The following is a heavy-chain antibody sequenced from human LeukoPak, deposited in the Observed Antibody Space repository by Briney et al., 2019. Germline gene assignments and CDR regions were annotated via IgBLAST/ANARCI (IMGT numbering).Heavy chain of an antibody. CDR2: INSDGSST. CDR1: GFTFSSYW. Sequence: GGSLRLSCAASGFTFSSYWLHWVRQAPGKGLVWVSRINSDGSSTSYADSVKGRFTISRDNAKNTLYLQMNSLRAEDTAVYYCARDYYRDYFDYWGQGTLVTVSS. CDR3: ARDYYRDYFDY. V-gene: IGHV3-74*01. D-gene: IGHD3-10*01. J-gene: IGHJ4*02.